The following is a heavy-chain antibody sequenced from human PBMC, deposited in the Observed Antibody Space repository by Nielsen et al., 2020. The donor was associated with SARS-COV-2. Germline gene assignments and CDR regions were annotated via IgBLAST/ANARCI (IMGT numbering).Heavy chain of an antibody. J-gene: IGHJ6*02. CDR2: IKQDGNEK. D-gene: IGHD6-19*01. Sequence: GESLKISCAASGFTFSSYWMSWVRQAPGKGLGWVANIKQDGNEKYYVDSVKGRFTISRDNAKNSLYLQMNSLRAEDTAVYYCARAGGGWLVMGFLSYYYYGMDVWGQGTTVTVSS. V-gene: IGHV3-7*01. CDR1: GFTFSSYW. CDR3: ARAGGGWLVMGFLSYYYYGMDV.